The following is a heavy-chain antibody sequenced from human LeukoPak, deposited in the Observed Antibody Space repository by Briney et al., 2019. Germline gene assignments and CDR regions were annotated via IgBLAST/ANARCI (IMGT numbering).Heavy chain of an antibody. V-gene: IGHV3-13*01. CDR2: IGTAGDT. J-gene: IGHJ3*01. Sequence: PGGSLRLSCAASGFTFSSYDMHSVRQATGKGLEWVSAIGTAGDTYYPGSVKGRFTISRDNSKNTLYLQMNSLRAEDTAVYYCARDQSHRYYYDTVSDWGQGTMVTVSS. CDR1: GFTFSSYD. CDR3: ARDQSHRYYYDTVSD. D-gene: IGHD3-22*01.